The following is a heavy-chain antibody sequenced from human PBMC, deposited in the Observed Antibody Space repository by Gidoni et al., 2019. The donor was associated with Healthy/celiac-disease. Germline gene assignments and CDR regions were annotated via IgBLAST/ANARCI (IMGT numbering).Heavy chain of an antibody. Sequence: QVQLVESGGGVVQPGRSLRLSCAASGFTFSSYAMHWVRQAPGKGLEWVAVISYDGSNKYYADSVKGRFTISRDNSKNTLYLQMNSLRAEDTAVYYCARGSPLDLMVYATGYFDLWGRGTLVTVSS. CDR3: ARGSPLDLMVYATGYFDL. CDR2: ISYDGSNK. D-gene: IGHD2-8*01. J-gene: IGHJ2*01. V-gene: IGHV3-30-3*01. CDR1: GFTFSSYA.